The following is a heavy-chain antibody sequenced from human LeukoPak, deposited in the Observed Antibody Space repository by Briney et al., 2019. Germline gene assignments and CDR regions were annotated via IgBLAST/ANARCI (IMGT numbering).Heavy chain of an antibody. D-gene: IGHD1-1*01. Sequence: GRSLRLSCAASGFTFSSYGMHWVRQAPGKGLEWVAVIWYDGSNKYYADSVKGRFTISRDNSKNTLYLQMNSLRAEDTAVYYCARGDGEWNEHWFDPWGQGTLVTVSS. CDR1: GFTFSSYG. CDR3: ARGDGEWNEHWFDP. J-gene: IGHJ5*02. CDR2: IWYDGSNK. V-gene: IGHV3-33*01.